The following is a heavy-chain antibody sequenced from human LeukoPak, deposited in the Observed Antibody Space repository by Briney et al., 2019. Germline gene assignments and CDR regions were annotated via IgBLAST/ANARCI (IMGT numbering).Heavy chain of an antibody. CDR2: IKRKIDGETT. CDR1: GFTFRNAW. D-gene: IGHD1-26*01. J-gene: IGHJ4*02. V-gene: IGHV3-15*01. Sequence: GGSLRLSCAASGFTFRNAWMSWVRQTPGKGLEWVGRIKRKIDGETTDYAAPVKGRFTISRDDSKYILYLEMNRLKTEDTGMYYCTRDEWGGCAKWGQGTLVTVPS. CDR3: TRDEWGGCAK.